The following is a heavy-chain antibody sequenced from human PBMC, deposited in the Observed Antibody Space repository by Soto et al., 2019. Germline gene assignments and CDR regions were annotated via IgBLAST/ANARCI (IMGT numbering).Heavy chain of an antibody. D-gene: IGHD2-15*01. V-gene: IGHV1-69*12. Sequence: QVQLVQSGAEVKKPGSSVKVSCKASGGTFSSYAISWVRQAPGQGLEWMGGIIPIFGTANYAQKFQGRVTVTADESTSTASMELSSLRSEDTAVYYCARESRSCSGGSCYFLPGIDYWGRGTLVTVSS. J-gene: IGHJ4*02. CDR3: ARESRSCSGGSCYFLPGIDY. CDR1: GGTFSSYA. CDR2: IIPIFGTA.